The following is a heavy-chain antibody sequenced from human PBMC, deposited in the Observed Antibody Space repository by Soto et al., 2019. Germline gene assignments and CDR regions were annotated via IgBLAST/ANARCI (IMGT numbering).Heavy chain of an antibody. V-gene: IGHV3-74*01. Sequence: EVQLVESGGGLVQPGGSLRLSCVASGFTFSNYWIHWVRQAPGKGLVWVSRINGDGSSTNYADSVKGQFPISRDNAKNTVYLQMNSLRVEDTAVYYCARGARNYYYFDCWGQGTLVTVSS. CDR2: INGDGSST. J-gene: IGHJ4*02. CDR1: GFTFSNYW. D-gene: IGHD1-7*01. CDR3: ARGARNYYYFDC.